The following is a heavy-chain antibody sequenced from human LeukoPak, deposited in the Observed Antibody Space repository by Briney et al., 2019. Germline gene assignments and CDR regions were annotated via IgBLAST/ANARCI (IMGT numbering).Heavy chain of an antibody. CDR2: IYHSGST. D-gene: IGHD3-10*01. CDR3: ARDYSGSGSPFSRRGLEWSYYYCMDV. V-gene: IGHV4-30-2*01. CDR1: GGSISSGGYS. Sequence: PSQTLSLTCAVSGGSISSGGYSWRWIRQPPGKGLEWIGYIYHSGSTYYNPSLKSRVTISLDTSKNQFSLKLSSVTAADTAVYYCARDYSGSGSPFSRRGLEWSYYYCMDVWGKGTTVTVSS. J-gene: IGHJ6*04.